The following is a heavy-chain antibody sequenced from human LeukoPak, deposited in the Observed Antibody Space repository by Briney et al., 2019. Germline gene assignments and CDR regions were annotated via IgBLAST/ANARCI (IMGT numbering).Heavy chain of an antibody. J-gene: IGHJ6*04. CDR1: GGTFSDYA. Sequence: SVKVSCKASGGTFSDYALNWVRQAPGQGLEWMGVFIPILGTANSTQKFQGRVTITADISTNAVYMELSSLRSEDTAVYFCAGIPVFGVVLHQEPVWGKGTTVTVSS. CDR2: FIPILGTA. CDR3: AGIPVFGVVLHQEPV. D-gene: IGHD3-3*01. V-gene: IGHV1-69*10.